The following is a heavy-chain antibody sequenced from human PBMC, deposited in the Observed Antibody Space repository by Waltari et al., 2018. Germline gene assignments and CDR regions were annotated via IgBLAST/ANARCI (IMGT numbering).Heavy chain of an antibody. CDR2: IYDSETT. CDR1: GGPLSSGAYY. D-gene: IGHD2-21*01. CDR3: ARDRGHCDSISCTDALDI. V-gene: IGHV4-31*03. Sequence: QVQLQESGPGPVKPSQTLSLSCTVSGGPLSSGAYYWTWIRQHPGKGLEWIGFIYDSETTYYNPALKSRVSISLDTSKNQFSLRLSSVTAADTAVYYCARDRGHCDSISCTDALDIWGQGTMVTVSS. J-gene: IGHJ3*02.